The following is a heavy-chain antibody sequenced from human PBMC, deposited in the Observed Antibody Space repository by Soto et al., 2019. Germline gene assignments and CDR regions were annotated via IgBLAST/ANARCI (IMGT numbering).Heavy chain of an antibody. J-gene: IGHJ6*02. V-gene: IGHV1-69*13. CDR1: GGSFSSSA. Sequence: ASVKGSCKSSGGSFSSSAITWVRQAPGQGLEWMGRIIPMYGTTFYAQTFQGRVTITADESTSTVYMHLSSLKSEDTASYFCATSVGAIGYRFFNMDVWGQGTTVTVSS. D-gene: IGHD5-12*01. CDR2: IIPMYGTT. CDR3: ATSVGAIGYRFFNMDV.